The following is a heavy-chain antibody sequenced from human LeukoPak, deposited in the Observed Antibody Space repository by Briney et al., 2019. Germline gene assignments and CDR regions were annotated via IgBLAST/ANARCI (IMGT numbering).Heavy chain of an antibody. V-gene: IGHV1-69*05. D-gene: IGHD4-17*01. J-gene: IGHJ6*03. CDR2: IAPMFGTP. Sequence: SVTVSCKASGGTFDRNAISWVRQAPGQGLEWMGGIAPMFGTPNYAQKFQGRVTITTDESSSTAYMIRLRSEDTAVYYCASLGTTSYYHYYLDVWGKGTTVTVSS. CDR1: GGTFDRNA. CDR3: ASLGTTSYYHYYLDV.